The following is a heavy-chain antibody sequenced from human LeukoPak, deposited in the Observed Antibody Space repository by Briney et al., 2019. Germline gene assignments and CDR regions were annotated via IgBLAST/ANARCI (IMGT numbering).Heavy chain of an antibody. CDR1: GFTLSSYN. V-gene: IGHV3-21*01. D-gene: IGHD1-26*01. CDR3: VNTWGATADY. J-gene: IGHJ4*02. CDR2: ISWRSSDI. Sequence: GGSLRLSCVASGFTLSSYNMKWVRQAPGKRLEWVSSISWRSSDIEYADSVKGRFTISRDNAKNSLYLQMNSLRAEDTAVYYCVNTWGATADYWGQGTLVTVSS.